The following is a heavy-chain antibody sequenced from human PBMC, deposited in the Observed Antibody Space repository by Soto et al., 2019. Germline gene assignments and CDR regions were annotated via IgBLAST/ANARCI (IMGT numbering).Heavy chain of an antibody. CDR2: INAGNGNT. CDR1: GYTFTSYA. J-gene: IGHJ5*02. D-gene: IGHD1-7*01. CDR3: VRDLRRITGTTYWFDP. V-gene: IGHV1-3*01. Sequence: GASVKVSCKASGYTFTSYAMHWVRQAPGQRLEWMGWINAGNGNTKYSQKFQGRVTITRDTSASTAYMELSSLRSEDTAVYYCVRDLRRITGTTYWFDPWGQGTLVTVSS.